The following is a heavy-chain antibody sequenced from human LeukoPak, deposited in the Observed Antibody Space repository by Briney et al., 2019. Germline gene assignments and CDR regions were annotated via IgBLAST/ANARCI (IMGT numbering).Heavy chain of an antibody. V-gene: IGHV2-5*02. CDR2: IYWDDDK. CDR1: GFSLTTSGVG. CDR3: SLTRRGQIGWTNDY. Sequence: SGPTLVKPTQTLTLTCTFSGFSLTTSGVGVGWIRQPPGKALKWLALIYWDDDKRYSPSLKSRVTITKDTSKNQVVLTMTNMDPVDTATYYCSLTRRGQIGWTNDYWGQGTLVTVSS. D-gene: IGHD6-19*01. J-gene: IGHJ4*02.